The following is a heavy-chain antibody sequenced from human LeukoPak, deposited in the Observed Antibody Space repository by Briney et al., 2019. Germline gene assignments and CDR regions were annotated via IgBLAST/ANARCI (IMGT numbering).Heavy chain of an antibody. V-gene: IGHV3-74*01. CDR3: ATASGYSYGYLSPSQIDY. J-gene: IGHJ4*02. Sequence: PGGSLRLSCAASGFTFSSYWMHWVRQAPGKGLVWVSRINSDGSSTSYADSVKGRFTISRDNAKNTLYLQMNSLRAEDTAVYYCATASGYSYGYLSPSQIDYWGQGTLVTVSS. CDR1: GFTFSSYW. CDR2: INSDGSST. D-gene: IGHD5-18*01.